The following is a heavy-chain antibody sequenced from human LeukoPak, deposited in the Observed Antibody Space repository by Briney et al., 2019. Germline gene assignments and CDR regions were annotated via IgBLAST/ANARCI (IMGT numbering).Heavy chain of an antibody. J-gene: IGHJ6*02. D-gene: IGHD5-12*01. CDR3: ALIVATTRLGYYYYGMDV. V-gene: IGHV4-39*01. Sequence: SETLSLTCTVSGGSISSSSYYWGWIRQPPGKGLEWIGSIYYSGSTHYNPSLKSRVTISVDTSKNQFSLKLSSVTAADTAVYYCALIVATTRLGYYYYGMDVWGQGTTVTVSS. CDR1: GGSISSSSYY. CDR2: IYYSGST.